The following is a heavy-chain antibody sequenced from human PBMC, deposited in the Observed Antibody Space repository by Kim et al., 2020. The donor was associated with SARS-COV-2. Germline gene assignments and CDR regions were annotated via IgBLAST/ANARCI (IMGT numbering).Heavy chain of an antibody. J-gene: IGHJ6*03. CDR2: ISGSGGST. V-gene: IGHV3-23*01. CDR3: AKDHKGYCSSTSCYYYYYMDV. Sequence: GGSLRLSCAASGFTFSSYAMSWVRQAPGKGLEWVSAISGSGGSTYYADSVKGRFTISRDNSKNTLYLQMNSLRAVDTAVYYCAKDHKGYCSSTSCYYYYYMDVWGKGTTVTVSS. D-gene: IGHD2-2*01. CDR1: GFTFSSYA.